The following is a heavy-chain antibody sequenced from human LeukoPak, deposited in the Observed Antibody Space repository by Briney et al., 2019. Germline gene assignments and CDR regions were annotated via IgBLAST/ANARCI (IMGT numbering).Heavy chain of an antibody. CDR3: ARVFQWLRSFDY. V-gene: IGHV1-2*02. CDR2: INPNSGGT. Sequence: ASVKVSCKASGYTFTGYYMHWVRQAPGRGLEWMGWINPNSGGTNYAQKFQGRVTMTRDTSISTAYMELSRLRSDDTAVYYCARVFQWLRSFDYWGQGTLVTVSS. D-gene: IGHD5-12*01. J-gene: IGHJ4*02. CDR1: GYTFTGYY.